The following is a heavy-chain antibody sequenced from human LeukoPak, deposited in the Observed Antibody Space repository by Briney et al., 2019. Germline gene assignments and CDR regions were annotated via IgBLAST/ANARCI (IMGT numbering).Heavy chain of an antibody. CDR1: GFTFNSYP. Sequence: GGSLRLSCSASGFTFNSYPVHWVRQAPGKGLEYVSAISSNGGSTYYADSVKGRFTISRDNSKNTLYLQMSSLRAEDTAVYYCVKDRSGYDYFDFWGQGTLVTVSS. V-gene: IGHV3-64D*09. CDR2: ISSNGGST. CDR3: VKDRSGYDYFDF. D-gene: IGHD5-12*01. J-gene: IGHJ4*02.